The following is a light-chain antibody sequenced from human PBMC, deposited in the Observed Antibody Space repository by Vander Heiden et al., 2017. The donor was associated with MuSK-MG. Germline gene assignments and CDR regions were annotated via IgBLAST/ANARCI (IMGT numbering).Light chain of an antibody. CDR2: KAS. CDR3: QQDNSYPHT. CDR1: QSISTW. Sequence: DIQMTQSPSTLSASVGDKVTITCRASQSISTWLAWYQQKPGKAPKVLIYKASSLQSGVPSRFSGSGSGTEFTLSIISLQSDDFATYYCQQDNSYPHTFGQGTKMYIK. V-gene: IGKV1-5*03. J-gene: IGKJ2*01.